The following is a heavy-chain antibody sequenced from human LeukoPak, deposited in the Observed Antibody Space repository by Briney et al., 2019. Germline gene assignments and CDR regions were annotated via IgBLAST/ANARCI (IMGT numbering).Heavy chain of an antibody. CDR2: IYSDGRST. Sequence: GGSLRLSCAASGFTFSSHWMHWVRQAPGKGLVWVSRIYSDGRSTSYADSVKGRFTISRDNAKNTLYLQMNSLRAEDTAVYYCAAYDSSSGDYFDYWGQGTLVTVSS. CDR1: GFTFSSHW. V-gene: IGHV3-74*01. CDR3: AAYDSSSGDYFDY. J-gene: IGHJ4*02. D-gene: IGHD6-6*01.